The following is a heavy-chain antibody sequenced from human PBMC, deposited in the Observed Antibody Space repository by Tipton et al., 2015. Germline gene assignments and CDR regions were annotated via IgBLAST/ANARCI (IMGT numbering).Heavy chain of an antibody. Sequence: LRLSCTVSGGSVSSARYYWSWIRQPPGKGLEWIGCINYSGSTTYNPSLKSRVTISVDTSKNQFSLKLSSVTAADTAVYYCARDPDAFDIWGQGTMATVSS. V-gene: IGHV4-61*01. CDR2: INYSGST. J-gene: IGHJ3*02. CDR3: ARDPDAFDI. CDR1: GGSVSSARYY.